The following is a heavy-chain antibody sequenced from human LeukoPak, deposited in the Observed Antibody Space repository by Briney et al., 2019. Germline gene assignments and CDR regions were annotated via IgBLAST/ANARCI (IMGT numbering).Heavy chain of an antibody. Sequence: ASVKVSCKASGGTFSSYTINWVRQAPGQGLEWMGWMNPNNGNTGYAQKFQGRVTITRNASISTAYMELSSLRSEDTAVYYCAREVYYDSSGYYNWGQGTLVTVSS. V-gene: IGHV1-8*03. CDR1: GGTFSSYT. J-gene: IGHJ4*02. CDR3: AREVYYDSSGYYN. CDR2: MNPNNGNT. D-gene: IGHD3-22*01.